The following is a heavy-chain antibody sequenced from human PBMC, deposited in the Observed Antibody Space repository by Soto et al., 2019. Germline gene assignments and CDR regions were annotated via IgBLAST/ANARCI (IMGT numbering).Heavy chain of an antibody. V-gene: IGHV2-26*01. J-gene: IGHJ6*02. CDR1: GFSLSNARMG. CDR3: ARIPRGDFWSGYYRGYYYYGMDV. D-gene: IGHD3-3*01. CDR2: IFSNDEK. Sequence: SGPTLVNPTETLTLTCTVSGFSLSNARMGVSWIRQPPGKALEWLAHIFSNDEKSYSTSLKSRLTIPKDTSKSQVVLTMTNMDPVDTATYYCARIPRGDFWSGYYRGYYYYGMDVWGQGTTVTVS.